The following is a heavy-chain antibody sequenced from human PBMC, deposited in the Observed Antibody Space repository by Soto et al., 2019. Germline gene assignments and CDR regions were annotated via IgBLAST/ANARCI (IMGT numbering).Heavy chain of an antibody. D-gene: IGHD3-10*01. Sequence: EVQLLESGGALVQPGGSLRLSCVASGFTFLNYDMHWVRQAPGKGLEWVAGISGSGGTFDANSVRGRFTISKDDSKNTLYLQMNSLSVEDTALYYCAKDRQGSGPDFDLWGRGTLVTVSS. CDR1: GFTFLNYD. J-gene: IGHJ2*01. V-gene: IGHV3-23*01. CDR2: ISGSGGT. CDR3: AKDRQGSGPDFDL.